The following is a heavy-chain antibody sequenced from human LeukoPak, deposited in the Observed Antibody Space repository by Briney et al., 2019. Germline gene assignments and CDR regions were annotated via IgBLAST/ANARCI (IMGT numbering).Heavy chain of an antibody. V-gene: IGHV3-11*04. CDR2: ISSSDNTI. CDR1: GFTFSDYY. J-gene: IGHJ3*02. D-gene: IGHD1-26*01. Sequence: PGGSLRLSCAASGFTFSDYYMSWIRQAPGKGLEWLSYISSSDNTIYYADSVKGRFTISRGNAKNSLYLQMNSLGAEDTAVYYCARGVGGWSAFDIWGQGTMVTVSS. CDR3: ARGVGGWSAFDI.